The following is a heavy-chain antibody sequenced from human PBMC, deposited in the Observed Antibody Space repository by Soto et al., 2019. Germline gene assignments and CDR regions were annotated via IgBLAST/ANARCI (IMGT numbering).Heavy chain of an antibody. CDR3: ARDVGPNTLDY. CDR2: INVDGGEI. J-gene: IGHJ4*02. V-gene: IGHV3-7*03. CDR1: GFTFSGYW. Sequence: EVQLVESGGGLVQPGGSLRLSCAGSGFTFSGYWMHWVRQAPGKGLEWVASINVDGGEIYYVGSVRGRFTVSRDNAKNALYLQMNSLRAEDTAVYYCARDVGPNTLDYWGQGTLVTVSS.